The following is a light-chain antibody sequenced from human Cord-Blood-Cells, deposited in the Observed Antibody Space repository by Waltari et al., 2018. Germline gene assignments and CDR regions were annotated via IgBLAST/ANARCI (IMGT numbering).Light chain of an antibody. Sequence: EIVITQSPATLSVSPGERATLSCRASQRVSSNLAWYQQKPGQAPRLLIYGASTRATGIPARFSGSGSGTEFTLTISSLQSADFAVYYCQQYNNWPYTFGQGTKLEIK. J-gene: IGKJ2*01. CDR2: GAS. CDR3: QQYNNWPYT. CDR1: QRVSSN. V-gene: IGKV3-15*01.